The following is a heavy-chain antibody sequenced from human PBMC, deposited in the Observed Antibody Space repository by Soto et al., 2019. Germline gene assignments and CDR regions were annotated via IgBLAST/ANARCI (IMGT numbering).Heavy chain of an antibody. Sequence: QVQLVQSGAEVKKPGSSVKVSCKASGGTFSSYAISWVRQAPGQGLEWMGGIIPIFGTANYVQKFQGRVTITADESTSTAYMELSSLRSEDTAVYYCARFRYSGSYYYYYGMDVWGQGTTVTVSS. D-gene: IGHD1-26*01. CDR2: IIPIFGTA. CDR3: ARFRYSGSYYYYYGMDV. CDR1: GGTFSSYA. J-gene: IGHJ6*02. V-gene: IGHV1-69*01.